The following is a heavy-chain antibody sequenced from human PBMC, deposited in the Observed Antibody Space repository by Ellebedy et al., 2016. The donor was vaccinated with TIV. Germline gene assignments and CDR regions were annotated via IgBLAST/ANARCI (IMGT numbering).Heavy chain of an antibody. Sequence: SETLSLXCNVSGASISGNYWRWIRQPAGKGLEWIGRIYASGDTNYNPSLMSRITISLDTSRNQFSLKVRSVTAADTALYYCATSPGYSSGWYDYWGQGTLVTVSS. D-gene: IGHD6-19*01. J-gene: IGHJ4*02. CDR1: GASISGNY. CDR2: IYASGDT. CDR3: ATSPGYSSGWYDY. V-gene: IGHV4-4*07.